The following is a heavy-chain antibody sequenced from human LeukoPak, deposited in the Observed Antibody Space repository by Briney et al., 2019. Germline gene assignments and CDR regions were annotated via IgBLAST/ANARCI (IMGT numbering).Heavy chain of an antibody. J-gene: IGHJ3*02. D-gene: IGHD2-2*01. CDR1: GGSISSYY. Sequence: PSETLSLTCTVSGGSISSYYWSWIRQPPGKGLEWIGYIYYTGNTNYNPSLKSRVTMSVDTSKNQYSLKLSSVTAADTAVYYCAREFELLLYAFDIWGQGTMVTVSS. V-gene: IGHV4-59*12. CDR3: AREFELLLYAFDI. CDR2: IYYTGNT.